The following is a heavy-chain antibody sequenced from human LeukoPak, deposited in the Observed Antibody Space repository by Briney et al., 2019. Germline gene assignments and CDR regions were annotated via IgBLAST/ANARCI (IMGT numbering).Heavy chain of an antibody. V-gene: IGHV1-2*02. CDR2: VDPNSDGT. CDR3: VRADPAYDALDL. J-gene: IGHJ3*01. Sequence: ASVKVSCKASGYTFTGYFMHWVRQAPGQGLEWMGWVDPNSDGTNYAQKFQGRVTMTRDTSINTAYMELSRLRSDDTAVYFCVRADPAYDALDLWGQGTVVTVSS. CDR1: GYTFTGYF.